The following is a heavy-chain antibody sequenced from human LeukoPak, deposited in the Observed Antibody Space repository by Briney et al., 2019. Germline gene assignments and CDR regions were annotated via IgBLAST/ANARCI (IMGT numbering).Heavy chain of an antibody. CDR1: GYTFTTYD. D-gene: IGHD6-19*01. CDR3: ARGRGSGHKDNWFDP. V-gene: IGHV1-8*01. CDR2: MNPNSGST. Sequence: GASVKVSCKASGYTFTTYDINWVRQATGQGLEWMGWMNPNSGSTGYTQKFQGRVTMTRNTSISTAYMELSSLRSEDTAVYYCARGRGSGHKDNWFDPWGQGTLVTVSS. J-gene: IGHJ5*02.